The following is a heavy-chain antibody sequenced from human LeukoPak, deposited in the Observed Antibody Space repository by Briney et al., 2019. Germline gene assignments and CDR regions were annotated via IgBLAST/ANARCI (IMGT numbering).Heavy chain of an antibody. J-gene: IGHJ4*02. D-gene: IGHD6-19*01. CDR1: GFTFSSYW. V-gene: IGHV3-7*01. CDR2: IKQDGSEK. CDR3: ARGSSGWYVEYYFDY. Sequence: PGGSLRLSCAASGFTFSSYWMSWVRQAPGKGLEWVANIKQDGSEKYYVDSVRGRFTISRDNAKNSPYLQMNSLRAEDTAVYYCARGSSGWYVEYYFDYWGQGTLVTVSS.